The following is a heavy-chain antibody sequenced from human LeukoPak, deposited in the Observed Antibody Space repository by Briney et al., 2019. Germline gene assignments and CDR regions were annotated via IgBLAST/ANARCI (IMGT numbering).Heavy chain of an antibody. CDR1: GFTFSTYS. Sequence: AGGSLRLSCAASGFTFSTYSMTWVRQAPGKGLEWVANIKQDGSEKYYVDSVKGRFTISRDNAKNSLYLQMNTLRAEDTAVYYCARERGLESSGWYDAFDIWGQGTMVTVSS. J-gene: IGHJ3*02. CDR2: IKQDGSEK. V-gene: IGHV3-7*01. D-gene: IGHD6-19*01. CDR3: ARERGLESSGWYDAFDI.